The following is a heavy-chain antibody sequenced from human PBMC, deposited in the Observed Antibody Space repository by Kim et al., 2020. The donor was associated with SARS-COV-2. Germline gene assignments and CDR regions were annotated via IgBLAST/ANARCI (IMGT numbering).Heavy chain of an antibody. CDR2: INPNRGGT. CDR1: GYTFTGYH. Sequence: VKVSCKASGYTFTGYHVHWVRQAPGQGLEWMGRINPNRGGTNYAQKFQDRVTMSRDTSISTAYLELSRLRYDDTAVYYCARESILTGRYDMDVWGQGTTVTVSS. J-gene: IGHJ6*02. CDR3: ARESILTGRYDMDV. D-gene: IGHD3-9*01. V-gene: IGHV1-2*06.